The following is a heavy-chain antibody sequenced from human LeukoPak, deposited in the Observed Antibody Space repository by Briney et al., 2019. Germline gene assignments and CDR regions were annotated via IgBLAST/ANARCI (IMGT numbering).Heavy chain of an antibody. CDR2: INHSGST. Sequence: PSETLSLTCAVYGGSFSGYYWSWIRQPPGKGLEWIGEINHSGSTNYNPSLKSRVTISVDTSKNQFSLKLSSVTAADTAVYYCARQGVVAAARGGQRGRIWGMDVWGRGTTVTVSS. D-gene: IGHD2-2*01. CDR1: GGSFSGYY. CDR3: ARQGVVAAARGGQRGRIWGMDV. J-gene: IGHJ6*02. V-gene: IGHV4-34*01.